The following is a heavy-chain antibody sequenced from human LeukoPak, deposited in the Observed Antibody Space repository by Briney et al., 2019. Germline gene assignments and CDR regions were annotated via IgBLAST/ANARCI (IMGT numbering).Heavy chain of an antibody. CDR2: INPSGGST. D-gene: IGHD3-3*01. Sequence: ASVTVSCKASGYTFTSYYMHWVRQAPPPGLEWVGIINPSGGSTSYAQKFQGRVTMTRDTSTSTVYMELSSLRSEATAVYYCARDRAIFGVVMDVWGQGTTVTVSS. CDR3: ARDRAIFGVVMDV. V-gene: IGHV1-46*01. J-gene: IGHJ6*02. CDR1: GYTFTSYY.